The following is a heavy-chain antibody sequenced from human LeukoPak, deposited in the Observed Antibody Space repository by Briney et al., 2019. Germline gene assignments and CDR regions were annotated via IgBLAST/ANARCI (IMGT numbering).Heavy chain of an antibody. CDR3: ARYYYDSSGYYWGNFDY. J-gene: IGHJ4*02. CDR2: IYHSGSI. Sequence: PSETLSLTCAVSGYSISSGYFWAWIRQPPGKGLEWIGNIYHSGSIYYNPSLKSRVTISVDTSKNQFSLKLSSVTAADTAVYYCARYYYDSSGYYWGNFDYWGQGTLVTVSS. D-gene: IGHD3-22*01. CDR1: GYSISSGYF. V-gene: IGHV4-38-2*01.